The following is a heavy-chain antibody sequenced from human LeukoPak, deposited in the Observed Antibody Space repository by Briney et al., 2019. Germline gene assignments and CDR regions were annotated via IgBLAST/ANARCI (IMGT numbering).Heavy chain of an antibody. CDR3: ARAFGGMFYGMDV. CDR2: ISFDGIDK. Sequence: GRSLRLSCAASGFSFSSYAMHWVRQAPGEGLEWVAVISFDGIDKYYADSAKGRFTISRDNSKSTLSLQMNSLRAEDTAVYYCARAFGGMFYGMDVWGQGTTVTVSS. CDR1: GFSFSSYA. J-gene: IGHJ6*02. V-gene: IGHV3-30-3*01. D-gene: IGHD3-16*01.